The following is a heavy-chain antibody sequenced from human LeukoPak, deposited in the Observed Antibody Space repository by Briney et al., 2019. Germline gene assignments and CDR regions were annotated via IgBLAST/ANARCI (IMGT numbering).Heavy chain of an antibody. CDR3: AKCLSCYGGNW. V-gene: IGHV3-23*01. J-gene: IGHJ4*02. CDR1: TTSSYY. D-gene: IGHD4-23*01. CDR2: ISGSGRST. Sequence: TTSSYYWGWIRQPPGKGLEWVSAISGSGRSTYYADSVKGRFTISRDNSKTTLYLQMNSLRAEDTAVYYCAKCLSCYGGNWWGQGTLVTVSS.